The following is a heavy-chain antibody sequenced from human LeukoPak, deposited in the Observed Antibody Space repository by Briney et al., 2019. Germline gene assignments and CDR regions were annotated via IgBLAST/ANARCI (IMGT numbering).Heavy chain of an antibody. D-gene: IGHD6-19*01. CDR2: TYYRSKWYN. CDR1: GDSVSSNTAV. J-gene: IGHJ4*02. V-gene: IGHV6-1*01. Sequence: QSGPGLVKPSQTLSLTCAVSGDSVSSNTAVWNWIRQSPSRGLEWLGRTYYRSKWYNDYAASVKGRITISPDTSKNQFSLRLTSVTPADTAVFYCARSGIAVDGGNFDSWGQGTLVTVSS. CDR3: ARSGIAVDGGNFDS.